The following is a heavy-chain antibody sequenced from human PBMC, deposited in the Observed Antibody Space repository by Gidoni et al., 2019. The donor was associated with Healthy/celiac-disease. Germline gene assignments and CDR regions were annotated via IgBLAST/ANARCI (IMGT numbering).Heavy chain of an antibody. CDR2: IYYSGST. D-gene: IGHD3-22*01. Sequence: QVQLQESGPGLVKPSETLSLTCTVSGGSISSYYWSWIRQPPGKGLEWIVYIYYSGSTNYNPSLKSRVTISVDTSKNQFSLKLSSVTAADTAVYYCARIYDSSGMDAFDIWGQGTMVTVSS. J-gene: IGHJ3*02. V-gene: IGHV4-59*01. CDR3: ARIYDSSGMDAFDI. CDR1: GGSISSYY.